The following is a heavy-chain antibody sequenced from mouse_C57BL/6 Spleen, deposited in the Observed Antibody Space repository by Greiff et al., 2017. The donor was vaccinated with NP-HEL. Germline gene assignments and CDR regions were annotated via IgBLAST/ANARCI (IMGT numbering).Heavy chain of an antibody. J-gene: IGHJ1*03. CDR2: IRNKANGYTT. CDR3: ARYIPDPLWYFDV. Sequence: EVNLVESGGGLVQPGGSLSLSCAASGFTFTDYYMSWVRQPPGKALEWLGFIRNKANGYTTEYSASVKGRFTISRDNSQSILYLQMNALRAEDSATYYCARYIPDPLWYFDVWGTGTTVTVSS. V-gene: IGHV7-3*01. CDR1: GFTFTDYY. D-gene: IGHD6-1*01.